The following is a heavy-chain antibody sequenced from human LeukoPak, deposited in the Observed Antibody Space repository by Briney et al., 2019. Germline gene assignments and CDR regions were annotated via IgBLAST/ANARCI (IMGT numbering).Heavy chain of an antibody. V-gene: IGHV3-30*18. Sequence: GVSLRLSCAASGFTFSSYVMHWVRQAPGKGLEWVAIISYDGRSKYYAASMKGRFTISRDNSKNTLYLQMNSLRDEDTAVYYCAKAVSGWELDYWGQGTLVTVSS. CDR2: ISYDGRSK. CDR3: AKAVSGWELDY. CDR1: GFTFSSYV. D-gene: IGHD6-19*01. J-gene: IGHJ4*02.